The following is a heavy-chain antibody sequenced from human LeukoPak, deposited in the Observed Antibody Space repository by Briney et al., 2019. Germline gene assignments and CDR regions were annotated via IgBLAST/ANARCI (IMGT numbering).Heavy chain of an antibody. Sequence: SETLSLTCTVSGGSISSSSYYWGWIRQPPGKGLEWIGSIYYSGSTYYNPSLKSRVTISVDTSKNQFSLKLYSVTAADTAVYYCARGILDGGPYFDYWGQGTLVTVSS. CDR2: IYYSGST. CDR1: GGSISSSSYY. J-gene: IGHJ4*02. V-gene: IGHV4-39*01. D-gene: IGHD3-3*02. CDR3: ARGILDGGPYFDY.